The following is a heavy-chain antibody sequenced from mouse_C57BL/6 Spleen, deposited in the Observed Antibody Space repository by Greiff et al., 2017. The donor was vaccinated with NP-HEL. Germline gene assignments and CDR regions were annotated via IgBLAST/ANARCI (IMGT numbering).Heavy chain of an antibody. J-gene: IGHJ1*03. Sequence: QVQLQQPGAELVKPGASVKVSCKASGYTFTSYWMHWVKQRHGQGLEWIGRIHPSDSDTNYNQKFKGKATLTVDKSSSTAYLQLSSLTSEDSAVYYCARRERDYYGSSLPWYCDVLGTGTTCTVAS. CDR2: IHPSDSDT. CDR1: GYTFTSYW. CDR3: ARRERDYYGSSLPWYCDV. V-gene: IGHV1-74*01. D-gene: IGHD1-1*01.